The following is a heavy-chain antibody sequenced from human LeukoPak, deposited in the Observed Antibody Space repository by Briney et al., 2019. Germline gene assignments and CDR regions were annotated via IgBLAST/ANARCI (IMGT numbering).Heavy chain of an antibody. Sequence: GGSLRLSCAASGFTFSDYYMSWIRQALGKGLEWVSYISSSGSTIYYADSVKGRFTISRDNAKNSLYLQMNSLRAEDTAVYYCARDANYDILTGYADYWGQGTLVTVSS. CDR3: ARDANYDILTGYADY. CDR1: GFTFSDYY. CDR2: ISSSGSTI. J-gene: IGHJ4*02. V-gene: IGHV3-11*04. D-gene: IGHD3-9*01.